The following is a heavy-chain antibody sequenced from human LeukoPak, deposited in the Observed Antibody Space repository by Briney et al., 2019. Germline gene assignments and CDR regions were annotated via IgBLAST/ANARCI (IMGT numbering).Heavy chain of an antibody. J-gene: IGHJ4*02. D-gene: IGHD1-26*01. Sequence: GGSLRLSCAASGFTVSSKYMSWVRQAPGKGLEWVSVIYSDGSTYYADSVKGRFTISRDNSRNTLYLQMNSLRAEDTAMYYCARSFSSAATASDYWGQGTLVTVSS. CDR1: GFTVSSKY. V-gene: IGHV3-53*01. CDR2: IYSDGST. CDR3: ARSFSSAATASDY.